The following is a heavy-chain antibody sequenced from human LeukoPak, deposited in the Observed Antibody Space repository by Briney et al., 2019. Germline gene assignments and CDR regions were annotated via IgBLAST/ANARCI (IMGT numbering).Heavy chain of an antibody. J-gene: IGHJ4*02. D-gene: IGHD3-22*01. CDR1: GYTFTSYY. CDR2: INPRGGST. CDR3: ARDVTSGYRSGGAC. V-gene: IGHV1-46*01. Sequence: GAAVKVSCKASGYTFTSYYMHWGRQAPREGLEWMGDINPRGGSTMSAPKFQGRGTMTRATSASTVYMELSSLRYAAAAVYYCARDVTSGYRSGGACWGQGTLVTVSS.